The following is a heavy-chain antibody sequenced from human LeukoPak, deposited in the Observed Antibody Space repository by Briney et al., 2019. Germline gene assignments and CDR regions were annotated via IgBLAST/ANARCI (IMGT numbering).Heavy chain of an antibody. Sequence: ASVKVSCKASGYTFTGYYMHWVRQAPGQGLEWMGWINPNSGGTNYAQKFQGRVTMSRDTSISTAYMELSRLRSDDTAVYYCARGTGEGYSYGRYYFDYWGQGTLVTVSS. J-gene: IGHJ4*02. CDR3: ARGTGEGYSYGRYYFDY. CDR2: INPNSGGT. CDR1: GYTFTGYY. V-gene: IGHV1-2*02. D-gene: IGHD5-18*01.